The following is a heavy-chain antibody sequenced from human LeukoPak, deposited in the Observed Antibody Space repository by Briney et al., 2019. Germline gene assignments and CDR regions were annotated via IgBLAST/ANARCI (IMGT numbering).Heavy chain of an antibody. D-gene: IGHD3-10*01. CDR2: ISSNGGST. J-gene: IGHJ4*02. CDR1: GFTFSYYA. Sequence: GGSLRLSCAASGFTFSYYAMHWVRQAPGKGLEYVSAISSNGGSTYYANSVKGRFTISRDNSKNTLNLQMGSLRPEDMAVYYCARTGSGSYHIDYWSQGTLVTVSS. V-gene: IGHV3-64*01. CDR3: ARTGSGSYHIDY.